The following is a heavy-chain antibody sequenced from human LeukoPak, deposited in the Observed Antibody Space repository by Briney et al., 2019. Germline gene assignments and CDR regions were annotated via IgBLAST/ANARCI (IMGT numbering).Heavy chain of an antibody. Sequence: GGSLRLSCAVSGFTFSSYSMNWVSQAPGKGLEWVSYISRSSSTIHYADSVKGRFTITRDNPKNSLYLQMNSLRAEDMAVYDCKRFLYYYDSSTYHDYFDYWGQGTLVTVSS. CDR3: KRFLYYYDSSTYHDYFDY. J-gene: IGHJ4*02. CDR1: GFTFSSYS. CDR2: ISRSSSTI. D-gene: IGHD3-22*01. V-gene: IGHV3-48*01.